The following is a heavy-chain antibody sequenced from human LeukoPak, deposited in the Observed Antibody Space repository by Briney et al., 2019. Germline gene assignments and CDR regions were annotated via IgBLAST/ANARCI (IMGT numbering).Heavy chain of an antibody. Sequence: GASVKVSCKASGYTFTGYYMHWVRQAPGQGLEWMGGIIPIFGTANYAQKFQGRVTITADESTSTAYMELSSLRSEDTAVYYCATRFDYGGNYFDYWGQGTLVTVSS. CDR2: IIPIFGTA. D-gene: IGHD4-23*01. V-gene: IGHV1-69*13. CDR3: ATRFDYGGNYFDY. J-gene: IGHJ4*02. CDR1: GYTFTGYY.